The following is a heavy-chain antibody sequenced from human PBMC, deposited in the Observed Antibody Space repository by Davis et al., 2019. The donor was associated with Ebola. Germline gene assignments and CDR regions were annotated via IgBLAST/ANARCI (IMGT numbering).Heavy chain of an antibody. Sequence: AASVKVSCKASGGTFSSYAISWVRQAPGQGLEWMEGIIPIFGTANYAQKFQGRVTITADKSTSTAYMELSSLRSEDTAVYYCARVGWELQHGMDVWGQGTTVTVSS. CDR3: ARVGWELQHGMDV. CDR2: IIPIFGTA. CDR1: GGTFSSYA. J-gene: IGHJ6*02. V-gene: IGHV1-69*06. D-gene: IGHD1-26*01.